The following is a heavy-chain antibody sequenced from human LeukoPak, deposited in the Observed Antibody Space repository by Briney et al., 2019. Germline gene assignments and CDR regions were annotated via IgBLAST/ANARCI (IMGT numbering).Heavy chain of an antibody. D-gene: IGHD5-12*01. Sequence: SETLSLTCTVSGVSIKTNSDYWGWLRQPPGKGLEWIGSIYHVGGTCYNPSLKSRVTISVDTSKNQFSLKLSSVTAADTAVYYSARGPGRGYSGYFDYWGQGTLVTVSS. V-gene: IGHV4-39*07. CDR2: IYHVGGT. CDR1: GVSIKTNSDY. CDR3: ARGPGRGYSGYFDY. J-gene: IGHJ4*02.